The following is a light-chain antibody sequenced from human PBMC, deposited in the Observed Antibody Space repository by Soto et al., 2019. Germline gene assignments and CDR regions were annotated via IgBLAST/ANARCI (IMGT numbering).Light chain of an antibody. CDR3: QQYNNWPWLT. CDR2: GAS. Sequence: EVVMTQSPVTLSVSPGEGATLSCRASQSVISYLAWYQQKPGQAPRLLIYGASTRATDVPARFSGSGSGTEFTLTISSLLPEDFGVYYCQQYNNWPWLTFGGGTKVEI. J-gene: IGKJ4*01. CDR1: QSVISY. V-gene: IGKV3-15*01.